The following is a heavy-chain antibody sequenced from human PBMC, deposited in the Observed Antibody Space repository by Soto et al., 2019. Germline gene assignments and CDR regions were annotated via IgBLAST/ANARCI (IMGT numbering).Heavy chain of an antibody. CDR2: IYYSGST. D-gene: IGHD7-27*01. CDR1: GGAISSYY. CDR3: ARRNTELGIVGYYFDY. V-gene: IGHV4-59*08. J-gene: IGHJ4*02. Sequence: SETLSLTCTVSGGAISSYYWSWIRQPPGKGLEWIGYIYYSGSTNYNPSRKSRVTISVDTSKNQFSLKRSSVTAADTAVYYCARRNTELGIVGYYFDYWGQGTLVTVSS.